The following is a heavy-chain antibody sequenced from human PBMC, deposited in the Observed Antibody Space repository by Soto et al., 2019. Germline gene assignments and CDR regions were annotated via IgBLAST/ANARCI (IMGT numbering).Heavy chain of an antibody. CDR3: AKDLAVTLIVGVIAPFDY. V-gene: IGHV3-7*03. J-gene: IGHJ4*02. CDR2: IKPDGSQT. D-gene: IGHD3-22*01. CDR1: GFTFSDKW. Sequence: PGGSLRLSCAASGFTFSDKWMTWVRQFSGKGLEWVASIKPDGSQTHYVGSVKGRFTVSRDNSKNTLYLQMNSLRAEDTAVYYCAKDLAVTLIVGVIAPFDYWGQGTLVTSPQ.